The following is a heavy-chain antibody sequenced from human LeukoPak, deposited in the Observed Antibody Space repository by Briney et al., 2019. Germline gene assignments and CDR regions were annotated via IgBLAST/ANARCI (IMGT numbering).Heavy chain of an antibody. CDR2: IWSNGRNK. CDR3: ARDSPLDY. J-gene: IGHJ4*02. V-gene: IGHV3-33*01. CDR1: GFPFSNIG. D-gene: IGHD1-14*01. Sequence: GGSLRLSCAASGFPFSNIGMHWVRQAPGKGLEWVTLIWSNGRNKFYSDSLKGRFTVSRDNAKNMLYLQMDSLRAEDTAVYYCARDSPLDYWGQGTLVTVSS.